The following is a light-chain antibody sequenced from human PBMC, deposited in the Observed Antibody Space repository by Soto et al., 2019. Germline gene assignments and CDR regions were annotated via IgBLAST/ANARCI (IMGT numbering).Light chain of an antibody. CDR1: QSIGGNF. CDR2: GAS. CDR3: QQYDGSPRT. V-gene: IGKV3-20*01. J-gene: IGKJ1*01. Sequence: EIVLTQSPATLSLSPGEGATLSCRASQSIGGNFLAWYQQRRGQAPRLLIHGASSRATGIPARFSGSGSGTDFTLTITRLEPEDFAVYYCQQYDGSPRTFGQGTKVDIK.